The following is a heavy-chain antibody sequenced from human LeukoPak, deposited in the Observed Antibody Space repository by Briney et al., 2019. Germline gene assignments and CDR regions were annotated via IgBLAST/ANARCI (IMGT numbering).Heavy chain of an antibody. J-gene: IGHJ3*02. Sequence: PSETLSLTCTVSGGSISSYYWSWIRQPPGKGLEWIGYIYYSGSTNYNPSLKSRVTISVDTSKNQFSLKLSSVTAADTAVYYCARDGARAFDIWGQGTMVTVSS. CDR1: GGSISSYY. CDR3: ARDGARAFDI. CDR2: IYYSGST. V-gene: IGHV4-59*01.